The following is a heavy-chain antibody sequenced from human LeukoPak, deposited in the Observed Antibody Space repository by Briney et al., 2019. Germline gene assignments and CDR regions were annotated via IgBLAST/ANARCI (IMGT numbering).Heavy chain of an antibody. D-gene: IGHD3-10*01. CDR2: INHSGST. CDR3: ARGLTYYYGSGSPRRFDP. CDR1: GGSFSGYY. Sequence: SETLSLTCAVYGGSFSGYYWSWIRQPPGKGLEWSGEINHSGSTNYNPPLKSRVTISVDTAKNQFSLKLSSVTAADTAVYYCARGLTYYYGSGSPRRFDPWGQGTLVTVSS. V-gene: IGHV4-34*01. J-gene: IGHJ5*02.